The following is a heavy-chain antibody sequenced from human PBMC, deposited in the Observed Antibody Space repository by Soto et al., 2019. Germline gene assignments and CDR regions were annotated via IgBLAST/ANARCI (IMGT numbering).Heavy chain of an antibody. J-gene: IGHJ6*02. D-gene: IGHD2-21*02. CDR1: GFTFSSYG. CDR2: ISYDGSNK. V-gene: IGHV3-30*18. Sequence: QVQLVESGGGVVQPGRSLRLSCAASGFTFSSYGMHWVRQAPGKGLEWVAVISYDGSNKYYADSVKGRFTISRDNSKNTLYLQMHSLRAEDTAVYYCAKDRAYCGGDCYSIFYYYYGMDVWGQGTTVTVSS. CDR3: AKDRAYCGGDCYSIFYYYYGMDV.